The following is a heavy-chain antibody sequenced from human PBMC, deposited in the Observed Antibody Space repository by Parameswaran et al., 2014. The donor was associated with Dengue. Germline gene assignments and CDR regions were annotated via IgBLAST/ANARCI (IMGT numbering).Heavy chain of an antibody. CDR3: ARETTVGSTDY. CDR2: IYYSGST. D-gene: IGHD4-23*01. J-gene: IGHJ4*02. Sequence: WIRQPPGKGLEWIGYIYYSGSTYYNPSLKSRVTISVDTSKNQFSLKLSSVTAADTAVYYCARETTVGSTDYWGQGTLVTVSS. V-gene: IGHV4-30-4*01.